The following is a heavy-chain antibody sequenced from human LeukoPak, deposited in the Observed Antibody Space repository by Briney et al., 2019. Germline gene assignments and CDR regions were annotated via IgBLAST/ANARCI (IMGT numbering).Heavy chain of an antibody. Sequence: GGSLSLSCEASGLTSSSPWMPWFRQAPGKGLAWVSRIKGDGSSTSYADSVKGRFTVSRDNAKNTLYLHMNSLRAEDTAVYYCTRSDWFDPWGQGTLVTVSS. CDR3: TRSDWFDP. J-gene: IGHJ5*02. CDR2: IKGDGSST. CDR1: GLTSSSPW. V-gene: IGHV3-74*01.